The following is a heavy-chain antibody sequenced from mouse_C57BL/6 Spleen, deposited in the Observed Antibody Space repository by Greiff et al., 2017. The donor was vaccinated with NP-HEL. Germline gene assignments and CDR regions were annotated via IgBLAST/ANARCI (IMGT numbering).Heavy chain of an antibody. CDR3: ARLEIYYYGSEAMDY. D-gene: IGHD1-1*01. CDR1: GFTFSDYG. Sequence: EVKLVESGGGLVKPGGSLKLSCAASGFTFSDYGMHWVRQAPEKGLEWVAYISSGSSTIYYADTVKGRFTISRDNAKNTLFLQMTSLRSEDTAMYYCARLEIYYYGSEAMDYWGQGTSVTVSS. V-gene: IGHV5-17*01. CDR2: ISSGSSTI. J-gene: IGHJ4*01.